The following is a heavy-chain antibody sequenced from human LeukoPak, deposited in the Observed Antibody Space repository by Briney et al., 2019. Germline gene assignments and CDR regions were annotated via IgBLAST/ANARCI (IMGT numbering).Heavy chain of an antibody. D-gene: IGHD3-22*01. Sequence: ASEKVSRTASVYTFTSYYMHWVRQAPGQGREWMGIINPSAGSTSYAQKFQGRVTMTRDTSTSTHYMEMSSLISDATPLYYCARGESSGDFDCWGEGALVTVSS. J-gene: IGHJ4*02. V-gene: IGHV1-46*01. CDR3: ARGESSGDFDC. CDR1: VYTFTSYY. CDR2: INPSAGST.